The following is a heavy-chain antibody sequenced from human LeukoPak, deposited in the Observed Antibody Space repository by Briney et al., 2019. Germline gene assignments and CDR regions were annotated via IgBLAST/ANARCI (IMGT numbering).Heavy chain of an antibody. CDR3: ARESVVRGVINGMDV. Sequence: GGSLRLSCAASGFTVSTNYLSWVRQAPGEGLEWVSVVYSGGTTYHADSVKGRFTISRDNSKNTMYLQMNSLRADDTAVYYCARESVVRGVINGMDVWGQGTPVTVSS. CDR2: VYSGGTT. CDR1: GFTVSTNY. J-gene: IGHJ6*02. D-gene: IGHD3-10*01. V-gene: IGHV3-66*01.